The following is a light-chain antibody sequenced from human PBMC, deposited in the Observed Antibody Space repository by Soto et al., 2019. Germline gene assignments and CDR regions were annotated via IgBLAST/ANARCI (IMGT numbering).Light chain of an antibody. J-gene: IGLJ1*01. CDR3: SSYTTGSTLPWV. CDR2: GVT. CDR1: DSDVGGYNY. Sequence: QSVLTQPASVSGSPGQSITISCTGTDSDVGGYNYVSWYQQHPGKAPKLIIYGVTNRPSGVSNRFSGSKSGNTASLTISGLQAEDEADYYCSSYTTGSTLPWVFGTGTKLTVL. V-gene: IGLV2-14*01.